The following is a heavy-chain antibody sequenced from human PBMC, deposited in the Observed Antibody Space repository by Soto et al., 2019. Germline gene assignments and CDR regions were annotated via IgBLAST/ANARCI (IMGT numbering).Heavy chain of an antibody. D-gene: IGHD3-16*01. CDR1: GGSISSYY. Sequence: SETLSLTCTVSGGSISSYYWSWIRQPPGKGLEWIGYIYYSGSTNYNPSLKSRVTISVDTSENQFSLKLSSVTAADTAVYYCGRVGGGSFNIGGKGKRVTVS. J-gene: IGHJ3*02. CDR3: GRVGGGSFNI. CDR2: IYYSGST. V-gene: IGHV4-59*01.